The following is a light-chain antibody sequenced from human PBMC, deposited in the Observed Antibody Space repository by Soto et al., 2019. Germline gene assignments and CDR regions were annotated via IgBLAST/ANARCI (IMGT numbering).Light chain of an antibody. V-gene: IGKV1-9*01. CDR2: AAS. CDR3: QQLNSYPPVT. Sequence: DIQLTQSPSFLSASVGDRVTITCRASQGISSYLAWYQQKPGKAPNLLIYAASTLQSGVPSRFSASGSGTEVTLTISSLQPPDFATYYCQQLNSYPPVTFGGGTKVEIK. J-gene: IGKJ4*01. CDR1: QGISSY.